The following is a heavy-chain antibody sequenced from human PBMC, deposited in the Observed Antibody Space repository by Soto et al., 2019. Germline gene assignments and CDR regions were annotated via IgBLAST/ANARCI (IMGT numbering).Heavy chain of an antibody. V-gene: IGHV3-23*01. CDR3: AKGTPDIVATIFAFDI. Sequence: VGSLRLSCAASGFTFSSYAMSWVRQAPGKGLEWVSAISGSGGSTYYADSVKGRFTISRDNSKNTLYLQMNSLRAEDTAVYYCAKGTPDIVATIFAFDIWGQGTMVTV. CDR1: GFTFSSYA. D-gene: IGHD5-12*01. J-gene: IGHJ3*02. CDR2: ISGSGGST.